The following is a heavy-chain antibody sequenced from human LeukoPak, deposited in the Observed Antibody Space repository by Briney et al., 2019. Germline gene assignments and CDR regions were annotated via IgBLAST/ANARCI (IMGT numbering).Heavy chain of an antibody. D-gene: IGHD3-16*02. CDR1: GFTLSDYY. J-gene: IGHJ4*02. V-gene: IGHV3-66*01. CDR3: AFGRYPFDY. CDR2: IHSGGTI. Sequence: PGGSLRLSCAASGFTLSDYYMSWVRQAPGKGLEWVSLIHSGGTIYYTDSVKGRFTISRDNSKHTLYLQMNSLTIEDTAVYYCAFGRYPFDYWGQGTLVTASS.